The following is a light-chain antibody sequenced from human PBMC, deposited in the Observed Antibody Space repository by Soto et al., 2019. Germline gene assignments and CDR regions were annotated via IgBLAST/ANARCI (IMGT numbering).Light chain of an antibody. V-gene: IGKV1-33*01. Sequence: DIQMTQAPYTLSASVGDRVTISCRASQDINNYLNWYQQKPGKAPKLLIYDASNLETGVPAKFSGSGSGTDFTFTISSLQPEDFATYYCQQYANLPRTFGQGTKVDIK. CDR3: QQYANLPRT. CDR1: QDINNY. CDR2: DAS. J-gene: IGKJ1*01.